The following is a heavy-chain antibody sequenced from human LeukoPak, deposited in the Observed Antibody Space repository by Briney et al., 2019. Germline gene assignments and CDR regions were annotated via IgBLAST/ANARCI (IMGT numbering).Heavy chain of an antibody. CDR3: ARSEMATTWALFDY. D-gene: IGHD5-24*01. CDR1: GDSMSGYY. Sequence: PSETLSLTCTVYGDSMSGYYWSWIRQPPGKGLEWIGYIYFSGSTNYNPSLKSRVSFSVDTSRKQFSLKVSSVTAADTAVYYCARSEMATTWALFDYWGQGTLVTVSS. CDR2: IYFSGST. V-gene: IGHV4-59*01. J-gene: IGHJ4*02.